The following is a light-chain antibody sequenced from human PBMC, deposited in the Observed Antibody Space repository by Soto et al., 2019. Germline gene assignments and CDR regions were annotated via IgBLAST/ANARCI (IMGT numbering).Light chain of an antibody. J-gene: IGKJ1*01. CDR1: QGVSSN. CDR2: VAS. Sequence: ENMMTLSPATLSVSTGERATLSCRAGQGVSSNLACYQHKAGQAPRLLIFVASTRATGIPPRFSGSGSGTEFTLTISSMQHADFAVYYCQQYNNRSPCPFGQGTKVDIK. CDR3: QQYNNRSPCP. V-gene: IGKV3-15*01.